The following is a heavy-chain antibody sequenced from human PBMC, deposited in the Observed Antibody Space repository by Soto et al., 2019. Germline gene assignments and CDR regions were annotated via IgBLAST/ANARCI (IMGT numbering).Heavy chain of an antibody. J-gene: IGHJ4*02. V-gene: IGHV4-30-2*01. CDR3: ARNYGGNSGSDY. CDR2: IYHSGST. Sequence: SETLSLTCAVYGGSFSGYYWSWIRQPPGKGLEWIGYIYHSGSTYYNPSLKSRVTISVDRSKNQFSLKLSSVTAADTAVYYCARNYGGNSGSDYWGQGTLVTVSS. D-gene: IGHD4-17*01. CDR1: GGSFSGYY.